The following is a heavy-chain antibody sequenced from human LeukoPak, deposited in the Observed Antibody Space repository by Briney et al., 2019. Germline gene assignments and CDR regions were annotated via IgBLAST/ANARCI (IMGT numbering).Heavy chain of an antibody. Sequence: SETLSLTCAVYGVSFSGYYWSWIRQPPGKGLEWIGEINHSGSTNYNPSLKSRVTISVDTSKNQFSLKLSSVTAADTAVYYCARGKFGELFVIDYWGQGTLVTVSS. CDR2: INHSGST. D-gene: IGHD3-10*01. CDR3: ARGKFGELFVIDY. CDR1: GVSFSGYY. V-gene: IGHV4-34*01. J-gene: IGHJ4*02.